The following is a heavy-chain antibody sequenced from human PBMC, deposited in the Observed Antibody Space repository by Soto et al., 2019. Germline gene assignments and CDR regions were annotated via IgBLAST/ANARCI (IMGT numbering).Heavy chain of an antibody. V-gene: IGHV3-49*04. Sequence: GGSLRLSCTASGFTFGDYAMSWVRQAPGKGLEWVGFIRSKAYGGTTEYAASVKGRFTISRDDSKSIAYLQMNSLKTEDTAVYYCTSRVVVVADPLSYYSGMDVWGQGTTVTVSS. D-gene: IGHD2-15*01. J-gene: IGHJ6*02. CDR3: TSRVVVVADPLSYYSGMDV. CDR1: GFTFGDYA. CDR2: IRSKAYGGTT.